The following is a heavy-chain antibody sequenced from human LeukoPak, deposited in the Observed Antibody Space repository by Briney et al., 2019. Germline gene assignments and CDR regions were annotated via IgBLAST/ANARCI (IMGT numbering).Heavy chain of an antibody. Sequence: GGSLRLSCAASGFTFNTYTMNWVRQAPGKGLEWVSYISGSSGIIDYADSVKGRFTISRDNSKNTLYLQMNSLRAEDTAVYYCAKTAGDFWSGYLVDYWGQGTLVTVSS. D-gene: IGHD3-3*01. CDR2: ISGSSGII. V-gene: IGHV3-23*01. CDR3: AKTAGDFWSGYLVDY. CDR1: GFTFNTYT. J-gene: IGHJ4*02.